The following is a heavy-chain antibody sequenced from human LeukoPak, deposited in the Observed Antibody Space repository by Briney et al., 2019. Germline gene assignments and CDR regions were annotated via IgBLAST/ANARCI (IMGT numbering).Heavy chain of an antibody. D-gene: IGHD2-15*01. CDR1: GFTFSSYA. Sequence: GRSLRLSCAASGFTFSSYAMHWVRQAPGKGLEWVAVISYDGSNKYYADSVKGRFTISRDNAKNSLYLQMNSLRAEDTAVYYCARDCSGGSCYSLDYYYYYMDVWGKGTTVTVSS. CDR3: ARDCSGGSCYSLDYYYYYMDV. CDR2: ISYDGSNK. V-gene: IGHV3-30*04. J-gene: IGHJ6*03.